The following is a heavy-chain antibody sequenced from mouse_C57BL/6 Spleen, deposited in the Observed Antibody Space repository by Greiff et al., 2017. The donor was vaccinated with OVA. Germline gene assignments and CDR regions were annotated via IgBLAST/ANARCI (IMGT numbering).Heavy chain of an antibody. CDR2: IDPSDSET. CDR1: GYTFTSYW. CDR3: ARSYYYGSSYMRDY. J-gene: IGHJ2*01. D-gene: IGHD1-1*01. V-gene: IGHV1-52*01. Sequence: QVQLQQPGAELVRPGSSVKLSCKASGYTFTSYWMHWVKQRPIQGLEWIGNIDPSDSETHYNQKFKDKATLTVDNSSSTAYMQLSSLTSEDSAVYYCARSYYYGSSYMRDYWGQGTTLTVSS.